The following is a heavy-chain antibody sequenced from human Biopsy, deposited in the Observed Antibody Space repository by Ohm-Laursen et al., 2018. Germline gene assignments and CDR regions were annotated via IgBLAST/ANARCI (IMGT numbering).Heavy chain of an antibody. D-gene: IGHD3-9*01. CDR3: ARDLVDHDLSTGDLGEQHYAMDV. V-gene: IGHV4-59*01. CDR2: IYYSGST. J-gene: IGHJ6*02. Sequence: SDTLSLTWTVSGASITSYYWSWIRQPPGKGLEWIAFIYYSGSTSYNPSLESRVSLSVDTSKNQVSLKLSSVTAADTAVYYCARDLVDHDLSTGDLGEQHYAMDVWGQGTTVTVSS. CDR1: GASITSYY.